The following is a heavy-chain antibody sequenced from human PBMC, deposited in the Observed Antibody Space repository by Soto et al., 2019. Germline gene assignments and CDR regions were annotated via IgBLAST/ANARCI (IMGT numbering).Heavy chain of an antibody. CDR2: ISAYNGNT. D-gene: IGHD6-25*01. CDR3: AGEDPWAAAHDGRDV. V-gene: IGHV1-18*01. Sequence: QVQLVQSGAEVKKPGASVKVSCKTSGHTFTSYGFSWVRQATGQGFEWMGWISAYNGNTNYAQKVQDRVTMTTDTSTCTVYVELRSLRSDDTAVYYCAGEDPWAAAHDGRDVWGQGTTVTVSS. CDR1: GHTFTSYG. J-gene: IGHJ6*02.